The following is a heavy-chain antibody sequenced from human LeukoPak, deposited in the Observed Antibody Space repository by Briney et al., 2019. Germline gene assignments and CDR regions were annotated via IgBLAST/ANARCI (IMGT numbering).Heavy chain of an antibody. CDR3: ASYSSSSGEAFDI. J-gene: IGHJ3*02. D-gene: IGHD6-6*01. CDR1: GGTFSSYA. V-gene: IGHV1-69*05. CDR2: IIPIFGTA. Sequence: ASVKVSCKASGGTFSSYAISWVRQAPGQGLEWMGGIIPIFGTANYAQKFQGRVTMTTDTSTSTAYMELRSLRSDDTAVYYCASYSSSSGEAFDIWGQGTMVTVSS.